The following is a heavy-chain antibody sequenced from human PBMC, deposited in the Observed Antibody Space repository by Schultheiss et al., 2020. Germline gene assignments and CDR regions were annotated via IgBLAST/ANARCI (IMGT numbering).Heavy chain of an antibody. CDR3: ARVSIDGYSVAGFHFDY. D-gene: IGHD6-13*01. CDR2: INHSGST. CDR1: GGSISSSSYY. V-gene: IGHV4-39*07. Sequence: SATLSLTCTVSGGSISSSSYYWGWIRQPPGKGLEWIGEINHSGSTNYNPSLKSRVTISVDTSKNQFSLKLSSVTAADTAVYYCARVSIDGYSVAGFHFDYWGQGTLVTVAS. J-gene: IGHJ4*02.